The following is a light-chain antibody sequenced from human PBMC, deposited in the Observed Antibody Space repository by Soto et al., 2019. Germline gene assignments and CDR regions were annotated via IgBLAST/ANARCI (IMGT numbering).Light chain of an antibody. V-gene: IGKV3-15*01. CDR2: GAS. J-gene: IGKJ5*01. CDR3: QQWNNWPPVT. Sequence: EIVMTQSPATLSVSPGERAILSCRASQSISSNLAWYQQKPGQAPRLLIYGASTRATGIPARFSGSGSGTEFTLTISSLQSEDIGVYYCQQWNNWPPVTFGQGTRLEIK. CDR1: QSISSN.